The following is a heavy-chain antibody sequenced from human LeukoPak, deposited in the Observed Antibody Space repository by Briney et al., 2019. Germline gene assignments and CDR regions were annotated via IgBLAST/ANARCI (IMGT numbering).Heavy chain of an antibody. D-gene: IGHD6-19*01. V-gene: IGHV3-48*02. CDR3: ARDAADSSESQF. J-gene: IGHJ3*01. Sequence: PGGSLRLSCAASGFTFSSYSMNWVRQAPGKGLEWVSYISSSSSTIYYADSVKGRLTISRDNAKNSLYLQMNSLRDEDTAVYYRARDAADSSESQFWGQGTMVTVSS. CDR2: ISSSSSTI. CDR1: GFTFSSYS.